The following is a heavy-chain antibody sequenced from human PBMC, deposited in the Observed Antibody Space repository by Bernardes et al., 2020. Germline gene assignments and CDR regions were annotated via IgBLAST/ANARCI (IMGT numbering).Heavy chain of an antibody. CDR1: GYSFSTYG. V-gene: IGHV1-18*01. D-gene: IGHD7-27*01. CDR3: ARARVGWTGGDY. J-gene: IGHJ4*02. Sequence: ASVKVSCKASGYSFSTYGISWVRQAPGQGLEWMGWMSTYNDNRHYAPKFQGRLNMTTDIFTNTAYMELGGLRSDDTTIYYCARARVGWTGGDYRGQGTLIPVFS. CDR2: MSTYNDNR.